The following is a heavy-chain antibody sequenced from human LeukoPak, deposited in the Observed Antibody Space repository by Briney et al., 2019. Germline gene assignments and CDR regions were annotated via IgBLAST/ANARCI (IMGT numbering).Heavy chain of an antibody. CDR2: IKQDGSEK. CDR3: ARRYGEYGGEDFDN. D-gene: IGHD4-17*01. CDR1: GFTFSSYW. J-gene: IGHJ4*02. V-gene: IGHV3-7*01. Sequence: GGSLRLSCAVSGFTFSSYWMSWVRQAPGKGLEWVANIKQDGSEKYYVDSVKGRFTISRDNAKNSLYLQMNSLRAEDTAVYYCARRYGEYGGEDFDNWGQGTLVTVSS.